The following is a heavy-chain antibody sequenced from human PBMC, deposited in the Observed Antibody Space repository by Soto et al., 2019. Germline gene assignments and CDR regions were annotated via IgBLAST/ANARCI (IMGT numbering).Heavy chain of an antibody. V-gene: IGHV3-23*01. J-gene: IGHJ4*02. D-gene: IGHD4-17*01. CDR2: ISGSGGST. CDR1: GFTFSSYA. Sequence: GGSLRLSCAASGFTFSSYAMSWVRQAPGKGLEWVSAISGSGGSTYYADSVKGRFTISRDNSKNTLYLQMNSLRAEDTAVYYCAKGMGETTVTTNFDYWGQGTLVTVSS. CDR3: AKGMGETTVTTNFDY.